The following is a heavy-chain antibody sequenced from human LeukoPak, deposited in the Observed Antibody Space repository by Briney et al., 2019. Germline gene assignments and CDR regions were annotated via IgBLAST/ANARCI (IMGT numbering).Heavy chain of an antibody. CDR2: ISGGGDST. CDR1: GFIFGKYA. CDR3: AKRGSSETRWYPFDY. V-gene: IGHV3-23*01. D-gene: IGHD2-15*01. Sequence: PGGSLSLSCVGSGFIFGKYAMTWVRQAPGKGLEWVSTISGGGDSTWNADSVKGRFTVSRDNSKNTLYLQMSSLRVEDTAVYYCAKRGSSETRWYPFDYWGQGTLVTVSS. J-gene: IGHJ4*02.